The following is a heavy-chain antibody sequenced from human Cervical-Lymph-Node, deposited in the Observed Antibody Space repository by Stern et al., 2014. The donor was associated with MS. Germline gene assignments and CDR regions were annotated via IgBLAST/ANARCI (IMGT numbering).Heavy chain of an antibody. D-gene: IGHD1-20*01. CDR1: GYTFTSYG. Sequence: VQLVESGAEVKKPGASVKVSCKASGYTFTSYGISWVRQAPGQGLEWMGWISAYTGNTTYAQKLQGRFTMTTDTSTSTAFMEMRSLKSDDTAVYYCARDLNNWNEDRFDYWGQGTLVTVSS. V-gene: IGHV1-18*04. CDR3: ARDLNNWNEDRFDY. J-gene: IGHJ4*02. CDR2: ISAYTGNT.